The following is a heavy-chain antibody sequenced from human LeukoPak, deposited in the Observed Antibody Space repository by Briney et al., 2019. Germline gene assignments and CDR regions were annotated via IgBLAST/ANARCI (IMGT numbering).Heavy chain of an antibody. J-gene: IGHJ4*02. V-gene: IGHV1-46*01. Sequence: PEASVKVSCTASGYTFTGYYMHWVRQAPGQGLEWMGIINPIGGSTSYAQKFQGRVTMTRDMSTSTVYMELSSLRSEDTAVYYCARRYYDTSGGLGYWGQGTLVTVSS. CDR2: INPIGGST. CDR1: GYTFTGYY. D-gene: IGHD3-22*01. CDR3: ARRYYDTSGGLGY.